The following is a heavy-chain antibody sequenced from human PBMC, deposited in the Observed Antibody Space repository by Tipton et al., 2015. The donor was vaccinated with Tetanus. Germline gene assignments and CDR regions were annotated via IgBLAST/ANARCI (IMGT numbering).Heavy chain of an antibody. J-gene: IGHJ4*02. D-gene: IGHD6-13*01. Sequence: QVQLVQSGPEVKKAGASVRVSCKGSGYSITDYYLHWVRQAPGEGLEWMGWISPKFGRTKYSHNFQARLTMTSDTSINTAYMELSSLTPDDTAMYFCVKEGAATGWFDYWGQGALVTVSS. V-gene: IGHV1-2*02. CDR1: GYSITDYY. CDR2: ISPKFGRT. CDR3: VKEGAATGWFDY.